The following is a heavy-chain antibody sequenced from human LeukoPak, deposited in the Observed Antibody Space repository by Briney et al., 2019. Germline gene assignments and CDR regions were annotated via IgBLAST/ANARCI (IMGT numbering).Heavy chain of an antibody. CDR2: INHSGST. CDR3: ARYGIVVVPAAIKRNWFDP. J-gene: IGHJ5*02. V-gene: IGHV4-34*01. D-gene: IGHD2-2*01. CDR1: GGSFSGYY. Sequence: PSETLSLTCAVYGGSFSGYYWSWIRQPPGKGLEWIGEINHSGSTNYNPSLKSRVTISVDTSKNQFSLKLSSVTAADTAVYYCARYGIVVVPAAIKRNWFDPWGQGTLVTVSS.